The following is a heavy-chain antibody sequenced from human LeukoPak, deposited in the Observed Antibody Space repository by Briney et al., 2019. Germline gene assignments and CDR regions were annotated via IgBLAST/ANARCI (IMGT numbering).Heavy chain of an antibody. Sequence: GGSLRLSCAVSGLTFSDYYMSWTRQAPGKGPELVSYISPSGSSIFYVDSVKGRFTISRDNAKNSLYLQMNSLRAEDTAVYYCTRGHHGHEYWGQGTLVTVSS. CDR2: ISPSGSSI. V-gene: IGHV3-11*01. CDR1: GLTFSDYY. J-gene: IGHJ4*02. CDR3: TRGHHGHEY. D-gene: IGHD1-14*01.